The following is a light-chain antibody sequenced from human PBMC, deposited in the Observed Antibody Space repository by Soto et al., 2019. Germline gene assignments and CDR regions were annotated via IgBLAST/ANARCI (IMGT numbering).Light chain of an antibody. J-gene: IGKJ2*01. Sequence: DVVMTQSPLSLPVTLGQPASISCRSSQSIVYGDGNIYLSWFHQRPGQSPRRLIYRVSDRDSAAADRFSGRGSGTEVTLKISRVESEDVGGFYCMQGTRLPFTFGQGTKPEIK. CDR3: MQGTRLPFT. V-gene: IGKV2-30*01. CDR2: RVS. CDR1: QSIVYGDGNIY.